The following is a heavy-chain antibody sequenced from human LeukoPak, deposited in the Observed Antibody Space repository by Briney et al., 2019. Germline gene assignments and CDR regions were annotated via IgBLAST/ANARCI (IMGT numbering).Heavy chain of an antibody. J-gene: IGHJ5*02. V-gene: IGHV3-74*01. Sequence: GGSLRLSCAASGITFGNNWMHWVRQGPGKGPVWISRINSDGGGAIYADSVKGRFTVTRDNAKNTLYRQMNSLRAEDTAVYYCARDVPHNWFDTWGQGTLVTVSS. CDR3: ARDVPHNWFDT. CDR1: GITFGNNW. CDR2: INSDGGGA.